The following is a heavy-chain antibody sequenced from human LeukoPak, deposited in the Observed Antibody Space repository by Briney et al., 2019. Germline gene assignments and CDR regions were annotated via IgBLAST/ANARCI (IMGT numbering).Heavy chain of an antibody. V-gene: IGHV4-39*07. CDR2: IYYSGST. J-gene: IGHJ3*02. D-gene: IGHD6-6*01. Sequence: SETLSLTCTVSGGSISSSSYYWGWIRQPPGEGLEWIGSIYYSGSTYYNPSLKSRVTISVDTSKNQFSLKLSSVTAADTAVYYCARSRVEYSSSGRVLRLFDIWGQGTMVTVSS. CDR1: GGSISSSSYY. CDR3: ARSRVEYSSSGRVLRLFDI.